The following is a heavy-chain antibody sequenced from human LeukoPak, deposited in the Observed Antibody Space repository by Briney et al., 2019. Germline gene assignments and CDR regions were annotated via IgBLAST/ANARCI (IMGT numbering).Heavy chain of an antibody. CDR2: INPNSGGT. Sequence: ASVKVSCKASGYTFTGYYMHWVRQAPGQGLEWMGWINPNSGGTNYAQKFQGRVTMTRDTSISTAYMELSRLRSDDTAVYYCAREVDYADPGPFDPWGQGTLVTVSS. J-gene: IGHJ5*02. V-gene: IGHV1-2*02. CDR1: GYTFTGYY. CDR3: AREVDYADPGPFDP. D-gene: IGHD4-17*01.